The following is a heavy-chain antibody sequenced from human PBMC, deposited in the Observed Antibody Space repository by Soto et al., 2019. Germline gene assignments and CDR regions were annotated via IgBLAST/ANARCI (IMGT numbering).Heavy chain of an antibody. CDR3: GRDGDEWYQRYLDY. CDR1: GTFSGYG. Sequence: QGKLVQSGAELKKPGASVKVSCQASGTFSGYGISWVRQAAGQGLEWMGWINRYNGNTNYAPKFRGRVRMTTDTVTCTVYMEVTTLTSDDTAVYYCGRDGDEWYQRYLDYWGQGTLVTVSS. V-gene: IGHV1-18*01. CDR2: INRYNGNT. D-gene: IGHD2-2*01. J-gene: IGHJ4*02.